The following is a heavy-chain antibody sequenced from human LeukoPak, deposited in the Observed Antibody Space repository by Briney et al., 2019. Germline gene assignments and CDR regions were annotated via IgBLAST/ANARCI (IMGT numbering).Heavy chain of an antibody. CDR2: ISYDGSNK. Sequence: GGSLRLSCAASGFTFSSYGMHWVRQAPGKGLEWAAVISYDGSNKYYADSVKGRFTISRDNSKNTLYLQMNSLRAEDTAVYYCAKSYYDYIWGSYSVPGYWGQGTLVTVSS. CDR3: AKSYYDYIWGSYSVPGY. J-gene: IGHJ4*02. V-gene: IGHV3-30*18. CDR1: GFTFSSYG. D-gene: IGHD3-16*01.